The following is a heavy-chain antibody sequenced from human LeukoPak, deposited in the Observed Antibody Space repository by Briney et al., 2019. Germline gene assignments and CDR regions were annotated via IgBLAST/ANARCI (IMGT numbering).Heavy chain of an antibody. J-gene: IGHJ4*02. CDR3: ARDRYYYGSGLQRDY. Sequence: SVKVSCKSSGGTFSSYAISWVRQAPGQGLEWMGRIIPILGIANYAQKFQGRVTITADKSTSTAYMELSSLRSEDTAVYYCARDRYYYGSGLQRDYWGQGTLVTVSS. CDR2: IIPILGIA. D-gene: IGHD3-10*01. CDR1: GGTFSSYA. V-gene: IGHV1-69*04.